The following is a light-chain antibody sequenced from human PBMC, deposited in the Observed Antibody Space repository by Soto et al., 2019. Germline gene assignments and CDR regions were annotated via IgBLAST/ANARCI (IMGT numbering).Light chain of an antibody. CDR3: QQLNSYPLS. CDR2: AAS. V-gene: IGKV1-9*01. CDR1: QGISSY. Sequence: EIQVTQFPSFPSSSLRDKITITCRASQGISSYLAWYQQKPGKAPKLLIYAASTLQSGVPSRFSGSGSGTEFTLTISSLQPEDFATYYCQQLNSYPLSFGGGTKVDIK. J-gene: IGKJ4*01.